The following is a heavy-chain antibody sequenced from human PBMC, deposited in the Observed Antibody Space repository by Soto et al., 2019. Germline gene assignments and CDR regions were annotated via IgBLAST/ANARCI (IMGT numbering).Heavy chain of an antibody. Sequence: QVQLVQSGAEVTKPGASVKVSCKASGYTFTSYGVSWVRQAPGHGLEWMGWISGYNGNTNYAQKLQGRVTMTTDTSTSTAYMELRSLRSDDTAVYYCARAGKYYYGSGSPYYYGMDVWGQGITVTVSS. J-gene: IGHJ6*02. CDR3: ARAGKYYYGSGSPYYYGMDV. CDR2: ISGYNGNT. D-gene: IGHD3-10*01. V-gene: IGHV1-18*04. CDR1: GYTFTSYG.